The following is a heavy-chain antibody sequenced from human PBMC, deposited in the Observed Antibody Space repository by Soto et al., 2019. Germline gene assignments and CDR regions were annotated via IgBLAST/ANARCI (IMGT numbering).Heavy chain of an antibody. CDR3: TSIYGLRVYARRVYYNGMDV. Sequence: EVQLVESGGGLVKPGGSLRLSCAASGFTFSNAWMNWVRQAPGKGLEWVGRIKSKTDGGTTDYAAPVKGRFTISRDDSKNTLYLQMNSLKTEDTAVYYCTSIYGLRVYARRVYYNGMDVWGQGTTVTVSS. CDR1: GFTFSNAW. J-gene: IGHJ6*02. D-gene: IGHD2-8*01. V-gene: IGHV3-15*07. CDR2: IKSKTDGGTT.